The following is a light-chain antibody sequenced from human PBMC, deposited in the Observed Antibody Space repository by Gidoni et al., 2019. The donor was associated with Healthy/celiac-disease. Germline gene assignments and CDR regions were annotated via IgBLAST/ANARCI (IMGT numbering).Light chain of an antibody. CDR2: GAS. Sequence: EIVLTQSPSTLSLSPGERATLSCRASQSVSSSYLAWYQQKPGQAPRLLIYGASSRATGIPDRFSGSGSGTDFTLTISRLEPEDFAVYYCQQYGSSPWTFXXXTKVEIK. J-gene: IGKJ1*01. CDR3: QQYGSSPWT. CDR1: QSVSSSY. V-gene: IGKV3-20*01.